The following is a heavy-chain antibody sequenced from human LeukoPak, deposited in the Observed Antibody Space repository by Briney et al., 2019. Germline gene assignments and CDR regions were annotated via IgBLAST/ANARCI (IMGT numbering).Heavy chain of an antibody. J-gene: IGHJ4*02. V-gene: IGHV1-18*01. CDR2: ISAYNGNT. Sequence: ASVKVSCTASGYTFTSYGISWVRQAPGQGLEWMGWISAYNGNTKYAQTLQGRVTMTTDTSTSTAYMELRSLRSDDTAVYYCTSTGYSGHDPLHYWGRGTLVTVSS. CDR1: GYTFTSYG. D-gene: IGHD5-12*01. CDR3: TSTGYSGHDPLHY.